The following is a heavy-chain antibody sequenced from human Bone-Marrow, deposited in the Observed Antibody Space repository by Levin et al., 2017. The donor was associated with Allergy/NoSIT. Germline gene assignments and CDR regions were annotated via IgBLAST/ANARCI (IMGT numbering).Heavy chain of an antibody. CDR1: GGSITNYY. J-gene: IGHJ4*02. CDR2: ISYTGIT. Sequence: SETLSLTCTVSGGSITNYYWSWIRQFPGKGLEWIGYISYTGITDYNPSLKSRGTISVDVSKNQFSLKLTSVTAADTAVYYCTRDRRDGFNYVDYWGQGALVTVSS. CDR3: TRDRRDGFNYVDY. D-gene: IGHD5-24*01. V-gene: IGHV4-59*01.